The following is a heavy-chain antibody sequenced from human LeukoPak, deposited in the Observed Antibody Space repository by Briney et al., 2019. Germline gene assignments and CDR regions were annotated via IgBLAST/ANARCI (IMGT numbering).Heavy chain of an antibody. CDR3: ARVVDYGDYFDY. Sequence: GGSLRLSCAPSGFTFSRHGMHWVRQAPGKGLEWVAIISNDGSRKYYAHSVEGRFTISRDNSKNTLYLQMNSLRAEDTALYYCARVVDYGDYFDYWGQGTLVTVSS. D-gene: IGHD4-17*01. J-gene: IGHJ4*02. CDR1: GFTFSRHG. V-gene: IGHV3-30*03. CDR2: ISNDGSRK.